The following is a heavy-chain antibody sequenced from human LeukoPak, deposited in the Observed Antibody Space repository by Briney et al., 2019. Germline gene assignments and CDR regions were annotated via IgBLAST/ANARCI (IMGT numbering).Heavy chain of an antibody. CDR2: ISSRGSYI. V-gene: IGHV3-21*01. CDR1: GFTFSNYN. D-gene: IGHD6-13*01. J-gene: IGHJ4*02. Sequence: GGSLRLSCAASGFTFSNYNINWVRQAPGKGLEWVSSISSRGSYIYYADSVKGRFAISADNAMNSLYLQMNSLRAEDTAVYYCARGYSSGWYDLYYFDYWGQGTLVTVSS. CDR3: ARGYSSGWYDLYYFDY.